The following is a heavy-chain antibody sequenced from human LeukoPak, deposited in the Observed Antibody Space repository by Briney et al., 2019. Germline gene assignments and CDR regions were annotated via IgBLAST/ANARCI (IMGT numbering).Heavy chain of an antibody. V-gene: IGHV1-69*13. CDR2: IIPIFGTA. D-gene: IGHD3-22*01. CDR1: GGTFSSYA. J-gene: IGHJ4*02. Sequence: SVKVSCKASGGTFSSYAISWVRQAPGQGLEWMGEIIPIFGTANYAQKFQGRVTITADESTSTAYMELSSLRSEDTAVYYCARGSGDYDPLDYWGQGTLVTVSS. CDR3: ARGSGDYDPLDY.